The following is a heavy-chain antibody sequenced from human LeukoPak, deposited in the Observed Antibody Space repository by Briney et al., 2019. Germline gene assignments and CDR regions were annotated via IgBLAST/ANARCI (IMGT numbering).Heavy chain of an antibody. V-gene: IGHV4-4*02. CDR3: AQNRAFSLGDN. Sequence: SGTLSLTCAVSGVSISTNTWWSWVRQTPGKGLEWIGEIFHSESVNSNPSLESRLTISLDKSNNQFSLRLTSVTAADTAVYYCAQNRAFSLGDNWGQGTLVTVSS. D-gene: IGHD3-16*01. CDR2: IFHSESV. CDR1: GVSISTNTW. J-gene: IGHJ4*02.